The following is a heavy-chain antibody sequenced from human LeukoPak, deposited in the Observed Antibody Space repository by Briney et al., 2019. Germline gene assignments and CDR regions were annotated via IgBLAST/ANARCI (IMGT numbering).Heavy chain of an antibody. D-gene: IGHD3-10*01. J-gene: IGHJ4*02. CDR2: IKEDGSVE. V-gene: IGHV3-7*01. Sequence: GGSLRLSCAASRFTFSNHWMSWVRQAPGKGLEWVANIKEDGSVEYYVDSVKGRFTISRDNAKNSLFLQMNSLRAEDTAVYYCARASMGSGGYNFDYWGQGTLVTVSS. CDR1: RFTFSNHW. CDR3: ARASMGSGGYNFDY.